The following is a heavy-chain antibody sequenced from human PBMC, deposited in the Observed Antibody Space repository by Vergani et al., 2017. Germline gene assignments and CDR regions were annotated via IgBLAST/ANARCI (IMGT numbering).Heavy chain of an antibody. CDR1: GYTFTSYY. V-gene: IGHV1-2*02. D-gene: IGHD6-13*01. J-gene: IGHJ6*02. Sequence: QVQLVQSGAEVKKPGASVKVSCKASGYTFTSYYMHWVRQAPGQGLEWMGWINPNSGGTNYAQKFQGRVTMTRDTSISTAYMELSSLRSEDTAVYYCASKPRIHSSSYYYYGMDVWGQGTTVTVSS. CDR3: ASKPRIHSSSYYYYGMDV. CDR2: INPNSGGT.